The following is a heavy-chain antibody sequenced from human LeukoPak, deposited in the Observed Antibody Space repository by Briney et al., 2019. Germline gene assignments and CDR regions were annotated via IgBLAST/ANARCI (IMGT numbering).Heavy chain of an antibody. J-gene: IGHJ4*02. V-gene: IGHV3-30*03. CDR3: ARSLGIGPHYFDN. Sequence: GGSLGLSCAASGFTFSSYGLHWVRQPPGKGLECIASISYDGSEKYYADSLKGRFTISRDNAKNSLYLQMNSLRAEDTAVYYCARSLGIGPHYFDNWGQGTLVTVSS. CDR1: GFTFSSYG. D-gene: IGHD3-16*01. CDR2: ISYDGSEK.